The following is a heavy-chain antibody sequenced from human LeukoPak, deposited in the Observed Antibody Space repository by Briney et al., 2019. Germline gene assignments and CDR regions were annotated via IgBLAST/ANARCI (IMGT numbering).Heavy chain of an antibody. CDR3: ARDWRAMTVAY. V-gene: IGHV3-7*01. CDR2: IKQDGSEK. D-gene: IGHD4/OR15-4a*01. J-gene: IGHJ4*02. Sequence: GGSLRLSCAASGFTFSNYWMSWVRQAPGKGLEWVASIKQDGSEKYYVDSVKGRFTISRDNAKKSVYLQMNSLRAEDTAVYYCARDWRAMTVAYWGQGTLVTVFS. CDR1: GFTFSNYW.